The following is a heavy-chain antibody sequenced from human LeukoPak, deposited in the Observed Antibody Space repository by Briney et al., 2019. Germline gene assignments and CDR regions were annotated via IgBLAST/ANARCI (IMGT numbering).Heavy chain of an antibody. CDR2: SDPNSGGT. CDR1: GYTFTVYY. D-gene: IGHD2-2*02. V-gene: IGHV1-2*02. Sequence: ASVKVSCKASGYTFTVYYMHWVRHAPGQGLEWMGWSDPNSGGTNYAQKFQGRVTMTRDTSISTAYMELSRLRSDDTAVYYCARVVALGYCSSTSCYSYWGQGTLVTVSS. CDR3: ARVVALGYCSSTSCYSY. J-gene: IGHJ4*02.